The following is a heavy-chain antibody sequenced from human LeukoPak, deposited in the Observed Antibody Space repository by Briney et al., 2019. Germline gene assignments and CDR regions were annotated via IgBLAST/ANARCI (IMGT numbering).Heavy chain of an antibody. J-gene: IGHJ4*02. D-gene: IGHD3-10*01. CDR1: GGSISSHY. CDR3: AREAYGSGSYDDY. CDR2: IYTSGGT. Sequence: SETLSLTCTVSGGSISSHYWSWIRQPPGKGLEWIGYIYTSGGTNYNPSLKSRVTISVDTSQNQFSLKLNSVTAADTAVYYCAREAYGSGSYDDYWGQGTLVTVSS. V-gene: IGHV4-4*09.